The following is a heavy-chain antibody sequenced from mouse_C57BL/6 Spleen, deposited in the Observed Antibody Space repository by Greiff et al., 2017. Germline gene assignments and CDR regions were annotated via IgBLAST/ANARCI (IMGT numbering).Heavy chain of an antibody. V-gene: IGHV7-3*01. CDR3: ARSPNYYGSSYLDY. CDR2: IRNKANGYTT. D-gene: IGHD1-1*01. Sequence: EVMLVESGGGLVQPGGSLSLSCAASGFTFTDYYMSWVRQPPGKALEWLGFIRNKANGYTTEYSASVKGRFTISRDNSQSILYLQMNALSSEDSATYYCARSPNYYGSSYLDYWGQGTTLTVSS. CDR1: GFTFTDYY. J-gene: IGHJ2*01.